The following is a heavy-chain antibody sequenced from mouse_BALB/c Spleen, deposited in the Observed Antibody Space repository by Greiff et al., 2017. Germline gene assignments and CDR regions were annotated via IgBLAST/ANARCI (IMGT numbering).Heavy chain of an antibody. D-gene: IGHD1-2*01. CDR2: IWAGGST. Sequence: QVQLKESGPGLVAPSQSLSITCTVSGFSLTSYGVHWVRQPPGKGLEWLGVIWAGGSTNYNSALMSRLSISKDNSKSQVFLKMNSLQTDDTAMYYCAREGVRPSEGFAYWGQGTLVTVSA. CDR1: GFSLTSYG. V-gene: IGHV2-9*02. CDR3: AREGVRPSEGFAY. J-gene: IGHJ3*01.